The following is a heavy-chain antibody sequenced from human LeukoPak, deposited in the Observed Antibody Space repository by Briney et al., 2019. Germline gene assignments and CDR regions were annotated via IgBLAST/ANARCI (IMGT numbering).Heavy chain of an antibody. CDR3: AKAPDSSGYFIFDY. V-gene: IGHV3-30*18. D-gene: IGHD3-22*01. Sequence: PGRSLRLSCAASGFTFSSYGMHWVRQAPGKGLEWVAVISYDGSNKYYADSVKGRFTISRDNSKNTLYLQMNSLRAEDTAVYYCAKAPDSSGYFIFDYWGQGTLVTVSS. CDR2: ISYDGSNK. CDR1: GFTFSSYG. J-gene: IGHJ4*02.